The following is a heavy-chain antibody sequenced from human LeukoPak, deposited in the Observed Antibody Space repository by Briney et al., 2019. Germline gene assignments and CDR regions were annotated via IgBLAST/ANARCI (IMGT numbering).Heavy chain of an antibody. CDR3: ARDIFPYCGGDCYVDY. V-gene: IGHV1-2*02. CDR1: GYTFTGYY. J-gene: IGHJ4*02. CDR2: INPNSGGT. Sequence: ASVKDSCKASGYTFTGYYMHWVRQAPGQGLEWMGWINPNSGGTNYAQKFQGRVTMTRDTSISTAYMELSRLRSDDTAVYYCARDIFPYCGGDCYVDYWGQGTLVTVSS. D-gene: IGHD2-21*02.